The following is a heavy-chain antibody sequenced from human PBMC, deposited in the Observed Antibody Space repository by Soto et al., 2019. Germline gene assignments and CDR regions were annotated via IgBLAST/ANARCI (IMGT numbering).Heavy chain of an antibody. D-gene: IGHD6-19*01. CDR1: GFTLSSYS. V-gene: IGHV3-48*02. CDR2: ISGSGGTI. Sequence: EVQLVESGGGMVQPGGSLRVSCAASGFTLSSYSMHGVRQAPGKGLEWVSYISGSGGTIYYADSVKGRFTISRDNAKNSLSVQMNSLRDEDTAVYFCARETGLRSSGWSYYFDFWGQGTRVTVSS. J-gene: IGHJ4*02. CDR3: ARETGLRSSGWSYYFDF.